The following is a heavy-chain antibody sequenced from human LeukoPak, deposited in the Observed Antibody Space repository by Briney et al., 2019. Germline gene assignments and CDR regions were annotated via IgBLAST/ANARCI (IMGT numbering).Heavy chain of an antibody. CDR3: ARATIADSSTYYIDY. Sequence: ASVMFSCKASGYIFTGYYIHWVRQAPGQGLEWMGWINPNSGGTNYAQKFQGRVTVTRDMSISTAYMEVSRLTSDDTAVYYCARATIADSSTYYIDYWGLGTLVTVSS. V-gene: IGHV1-2*02. J-gene: IGHJ4*02. CDR2: INPNSGGT. CDR1: GYIFTGYY. D-gene: IGHD3-22*01.